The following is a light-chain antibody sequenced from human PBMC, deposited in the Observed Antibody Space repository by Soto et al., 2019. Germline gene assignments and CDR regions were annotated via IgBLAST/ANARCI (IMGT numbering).Light chain of an antibody. J-gene: IGKJ1*01. Sequence: EIVLTQSPGTLSLSPGERATLSCRASQSVSSSYLAWYQQRPGQPPRLLIYGASSRATGIPDRFSGSGSGTDFTLTISSLQSEDFAVYYCQQYNKWPPETFGQGTKVDIK. V-gene: IGKV3-20*01. CDR1: QSVSSSY. CDR3: QQYNKWPPET. CDR2: GAS.